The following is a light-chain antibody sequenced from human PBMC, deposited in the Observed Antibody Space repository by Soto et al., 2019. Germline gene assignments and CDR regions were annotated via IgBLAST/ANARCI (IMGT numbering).Light chain of an antibody. CDR3: PHHAESPKR. CDR1: QVLSTS. J-gene: IGKJ5*01. V-gene: IGKV1-9*01. Sequence: EILLTMFPSSLSPSPGESDPIPCRASQVLSTSLAWYQVKPGKAPKLLIYAASTMDSGVPSRFSATVSGTEFSLTICRLEPEDFATYYCPHHAESPKRFGEGTRLEIK. CDR2: AAS.